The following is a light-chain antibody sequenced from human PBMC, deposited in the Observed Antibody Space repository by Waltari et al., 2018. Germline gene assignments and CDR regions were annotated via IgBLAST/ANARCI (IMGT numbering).Light chain of an antibody. Sequence: DIQMTQSPSSLSASVGDRVIITCRASQAISIYLNWYQQKPGKAPNLLIYAASTLQRGNPSRFSGSGSGTHFTPTISSLQPEDFATYYCQHSYTTPLTFGGGTKVEI. CDR2: AAS. CDR3: QHSYTTPLT. J-gene: IGKJ4*01. V-gene: IGKV1-39*01. CDR1: QAISIY.